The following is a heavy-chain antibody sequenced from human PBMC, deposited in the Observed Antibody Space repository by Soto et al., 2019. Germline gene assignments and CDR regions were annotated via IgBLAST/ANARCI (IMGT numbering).Heavy chain of an antibody. CDR2: INAGNGKT. D-gene: IGHD6-19*01. CDR1: GYTFTNYA. J-gene: IGHJ4*02. CDR3: ARDGAVAGNTNFDY. V-gene: IGHV1-3*01. Sequence: QVQLVQSGAEVKQPGASVKVSCRASGYTFTNYAIHWVRQGPGQRLEWMGWINAGNGKTKYSQKFQGRVTITRDTSGSTAYMELSSLRSEDTAVYYCARDGAVAGNTNFDYWGQGTLVTVSS.